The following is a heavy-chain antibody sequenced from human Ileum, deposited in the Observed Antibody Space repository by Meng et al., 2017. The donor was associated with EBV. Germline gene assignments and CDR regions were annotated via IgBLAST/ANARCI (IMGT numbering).Heavy chain of an antibody. CDR1: GVSISSGVYH. D-gene: IGHD1-26*01. J-gene: IGHJ4*02. V-gene: IGHV4-30-4*01. CDR2: CSGGT. Sequence: QVARLESGPGWVKPSQARSLTCHVSGVSISSGVYHWSWIRQPPGKGLEWIGCSGGTYYNPSLKSRLTISVDTSKNQFSLKLDSATAADTAVYYCAIYAVGGSGQGYWGQGTLVTVSS. CDR3: AIYAVGGSGQGY.